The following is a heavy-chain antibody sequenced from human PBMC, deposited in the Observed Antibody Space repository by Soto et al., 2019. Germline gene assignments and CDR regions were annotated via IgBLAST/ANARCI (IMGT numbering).Heavy chain of an antibody. CDR3: ARCPQPPDTADPYAVDV. CDR2: IDPSVDTT. Sequence: QVQLVQSGTEVKKPGASVKVSCKASGGTFSRSGFHWVRQAPGQGLEWVGMIDPSVDTTNYAQKFQARVTISADQFTSTVYKELRSLRSEDTAVYYCARCPQPPDTADPYAVDVWGQGTRVIVSS. J-gene: IGHJ6*02. CDR1: GGTFSRSG. D-gene: IGHD5-18*01. V-gene: IGHV1-69*18.